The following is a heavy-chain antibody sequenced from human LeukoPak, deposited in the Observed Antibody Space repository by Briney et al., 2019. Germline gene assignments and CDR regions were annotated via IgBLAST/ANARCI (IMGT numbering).Heavy chain of an antibody. CDR2: IHYSGNT. Sequence: KPSETLSLTCTVSGGSVSSYYWSWIRQPTGKGLEWIGYIHYSGNTNYNPSLKSRVTISVDTSKNQFSLKLSSVTAADTAVYYCARQRNRIGYPDFDYWGQGTLVTVSS. D-gene: IGHD1-1*01. CDR3: ARQRNRIGYPDFDY. V-gene: IGHV4-59*08. J-gene: IGHJ4*02. CDR1: GGSVSSYY.